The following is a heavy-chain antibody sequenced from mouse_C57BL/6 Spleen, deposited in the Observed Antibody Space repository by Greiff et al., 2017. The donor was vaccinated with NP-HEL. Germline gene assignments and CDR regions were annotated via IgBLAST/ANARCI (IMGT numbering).Heavy chain of an antibody. CDR2: IYPGSGST. CDR3: AHITTVVAPHYYAMDY. J-gene: IGHJ4*01. V-gene: IGHV1-55*01. Sequence: VQLQQPGAELVKPGASVKMSCKASGYTFTSYWITWVKQRPGQGLEWIGDIYPGSGSTNYNEKFKSKATLTVDTSSSTAYMQLSSLTSEDSAVYYCAHITTVVAPHYYAMDYWGQGTSVTVSS. D-gene: IGHD1-1*01. CDR1: GYTFTSYW.